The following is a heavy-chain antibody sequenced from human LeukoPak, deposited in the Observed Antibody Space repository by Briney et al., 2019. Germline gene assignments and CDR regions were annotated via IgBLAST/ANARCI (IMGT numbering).Heavy chain of an antibody. CDR2: ISSSSSYI. J-gene: IGHJ4*02. CDR1: GFTFSSYS. CDR3: ARDYSSSWYFDY. Sequence: GGSLRLSCAASGFTFSSYSMNWVRQAPGKGLEWVSSISSSSSYIYYADSVKGRFTISRDNARNSLNLQMNSLRAEDTAVYYCARDYSSSWYFDYWGQGTLVTVSS. D-gene: IGHD6-13*01. V-gene: IGHV3-21*01.